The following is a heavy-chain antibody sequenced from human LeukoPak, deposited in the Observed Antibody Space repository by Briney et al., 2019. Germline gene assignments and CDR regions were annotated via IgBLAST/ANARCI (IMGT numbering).Heavy chain of an antibody. CDR1: GFTVSSNY. J-gene: IGHJ4*02. Sequence: GGSLRLSYAASGFTVSSNYMSWVGQAPGKGLEWVSVIYSGGSTYYADSVKGRFTISRDNSKNTLYLQMNSLTAEDTAVYYCARGQEKDDYGSDYWGQGTLVTVSS. V-gene: IGHV3-66*02. D-gene: IGHD3-10*01. CDR2: IYSGGST. CDR3: ARGQEKDDYGSDY.